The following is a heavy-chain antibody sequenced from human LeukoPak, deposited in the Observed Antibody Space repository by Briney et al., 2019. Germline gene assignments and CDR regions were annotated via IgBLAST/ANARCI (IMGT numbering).Heavy chain of an antibody. CDR1: GFTVSSNY. CDR3: ARDRRSDTAMGRGAFDI. V-gene: IGHV3-53*01. CDR2: IYSGGST. J-gene: IGHJ3*02. Sequence: GGSLRLSCAASGFTVSSNYMSWVRQAPGKGLEWVSVIYSGGSTYYADSVKGRFTISRDNSKNTLYLQMNSLRAEDTAVYYCARDRRSDTAMGRGAFDIWGQGTMVTVSS. D-gene: IGHD5-18*01.